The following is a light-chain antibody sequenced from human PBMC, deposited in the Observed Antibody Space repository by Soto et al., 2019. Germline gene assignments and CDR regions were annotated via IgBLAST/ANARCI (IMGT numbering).Light chain of an antibody. J-gene: IGLJ2*01. CDR1: SSDVGGYNY. Sequence: QSDLTQPASVSGSPGQSITISCTGTSSDVGGYNYVSWYQQHPGKAPKLMISEVSNRPSGVSYRFSGSKSGNTASLTISGLQAEDEADYYCNSYKTNSTWVFGGGTKLTVL. CDR3: NSYKTNSTWV. CDR2: EVS. V-gene: IGLV2-14*01.